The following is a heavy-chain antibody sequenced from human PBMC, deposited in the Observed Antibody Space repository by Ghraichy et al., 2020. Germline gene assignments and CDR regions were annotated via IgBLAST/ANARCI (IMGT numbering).Heavy chain of an antibody. J-gene: IGHJ4*02. D-gene: IGHD4/OR15-4a*01. CDR3: ARDTGHGPNSPINFDY. CDR1: GFTFSDYY. CDR2: ISSSSSYT. V-gene: IGHV3-11*05. Sequence: GGSLRLSCAASGFTFSDYYMSWIRQAPGKGLEWVSYISSSSSYTNYADSVKGRFTISRDNAKNSLYLQMNSLRAEDTAVYYCARDTGHGPNSPINFDYWGQGTLVTVSS.